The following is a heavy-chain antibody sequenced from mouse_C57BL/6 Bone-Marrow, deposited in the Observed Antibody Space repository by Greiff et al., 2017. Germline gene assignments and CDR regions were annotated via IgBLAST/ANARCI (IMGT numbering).Heavy chain of an antibody. CDR2: IYPGDGDT. CDR3: ARRVYDYDGGFAY. D-gene: IGHD2-4*01. Sequence: QVQLKESGAELVKPGASVKISCKASGYAFSSYWMNWVKQRPGKGLEWIGQIYPGDGDTNYNGKFKGKATLTADKSSSTAYLQLSSLTSEDSAVYFCARRVYDYDGGFAYWGQGTLVTVSA. CDR1: GYAFSSYW. V-gene: IGHV1-80*01. J-gene: IGHJ3*01.